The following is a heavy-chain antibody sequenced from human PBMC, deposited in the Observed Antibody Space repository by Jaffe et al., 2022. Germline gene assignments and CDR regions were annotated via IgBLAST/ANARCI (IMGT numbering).Heavy chain of an antibody. D-gene: IGHD6-19*01. CDR2: IYWDDDK. Sequence: QITLKESGPTLVKPTQTLTLTCTFSGFSLSTSGVGVGWIRQPPGKALEWLALIYWDDDKRYSPSLKSRLTITKDTSKNQVVLTMTNMDPVDTATYYCAHIYEPGIAVAGLTFDYWGQGTLVTVSS. V-gene: IGHV2-5*02. CDR3: AHIYEPGIAVAGLTFDY. J-gene: IGHJ4*02. CDR1: GFSLSTSGVG.